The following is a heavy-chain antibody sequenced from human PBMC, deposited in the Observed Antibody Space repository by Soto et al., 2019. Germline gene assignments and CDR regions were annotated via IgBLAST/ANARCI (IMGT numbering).Heavy chain of an antibody. CDR3: AKDLFQYDFWSGYQK. CDR1: GFTFDDYA. V-gene: IGHV3-9*01. J-gene: IGHJ4*02. CDR2: ISWDGGTI. Sequence: EVQLVESGGGLAQPGRSLRLSCATSGFTFDDYAMHWVRQAPGKGLEWVSGISWDGGTIGYADSVKGRFTISRDNAKKSLFMEVNTLRPEDTAIYFCAKDLFQYDFWSGYQKWGQGTLVNVSS. D-gene: IGHD3-3*01.